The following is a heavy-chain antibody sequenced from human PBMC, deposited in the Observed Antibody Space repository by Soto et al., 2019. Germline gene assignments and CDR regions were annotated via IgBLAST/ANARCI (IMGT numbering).Heavy chain of an antibody. J-gene: IGHJ6*02. CDR1: GFTFSDHY. CDR3: ANPRPYGMDV. V-gene: IGHV3-72*01. Sequence: GSLRLSCAASGFTFSDHYMDWVRQAPGKGLEWVGRTRNKANSYTTEYAASVKGRFTISRDDSKNSLYLQMNSLRAEDTAVYYCANPRPYGMDVWGQGTTVTVSS. CDR2: TRNKANSYTT.